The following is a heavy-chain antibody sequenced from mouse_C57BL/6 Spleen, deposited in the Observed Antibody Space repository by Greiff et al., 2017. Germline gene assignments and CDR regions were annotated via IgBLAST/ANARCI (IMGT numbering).Heavy chain of an antibody. J-gene: IGHJ2*01. CDR1: GYTFTSYW. V-gene: IGHV1-7*01. CDR2: INPSSGYT. Sequence: QVHLQQSGAELAKPGASVKLSCKASGYTFTSYWLHWVKQRPGQGLEWIGYINPSSGYTKYNQKFKGKATLTADKSSSTAYMQLSSLTYEDSAVYCCAREGDYGKTCDYWGQGTTLTVSS. D-gene: IGHD1-1*01. CDR3: AREGDYGKTCDY.